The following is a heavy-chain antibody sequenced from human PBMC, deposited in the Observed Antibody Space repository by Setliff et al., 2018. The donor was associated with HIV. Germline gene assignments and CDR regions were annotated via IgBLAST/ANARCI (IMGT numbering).Heavy chain of an antibody. CDR1: GGSISSGGYY. J-gene: IGHJ4*02. D-gene: IGHD3-3*01. CDR3: AIGPFVEWFQYSFDY. V-gene: IGHV4-31*03. Sequence: SETLSLTCTVSGGSISSGGYYWSWIRQHPGKGLEWIGCIYYSGSTYYNPSLKSRLTMSVDTSKNQFSLKLSSVIAADTAIYYCAIGPFVEWFQYSFDYWGQGTLVTVSS. CDR2: IYYSGST.